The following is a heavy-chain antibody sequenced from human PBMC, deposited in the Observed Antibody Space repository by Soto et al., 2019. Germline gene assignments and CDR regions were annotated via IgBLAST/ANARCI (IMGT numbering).Heavy chain of an antibody. CDR2: ISSDSTYT. CDR1: GFTFSEYY. Sequence: GGSLRLSCAASGFTFSEYYMSWIRQAPGKGLEWLSYISSDSTYTRYADSVKGRFTISRDNAKKSLYLQMNSLRAEDTAVYYCAKEDIAAAGPGFDYWGQGTLVTVSS. V-gene: IGHV3-11*05. J-gene: IGHJ4*02. D-gene: IGHD6-13*01. CDR3: AKEDIAAAGPGFDY.